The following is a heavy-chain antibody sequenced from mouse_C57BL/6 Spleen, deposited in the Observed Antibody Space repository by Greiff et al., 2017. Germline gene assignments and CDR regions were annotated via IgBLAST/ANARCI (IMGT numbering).Heavy chain of an antibody. V-gene: IGHV1-18*01. D-gene: IGHD1-1*01. J-gene: IGHJ3*01. CDR1: GYTFTDYN. CDR2: INPNNGGT. Sequence: EVKLMESGPELVKPGASVKIPCKASGYTFTDYNMDWVKQSHGKSLEWIGDINPNNGGTIYNQKFKGKATLTVDKSSSTAYMELRSLTSEDTAVYYCARNNYGSSPWFAYWGQGTLVTVSA. CDR3: ARNNYGSSPWFAY.